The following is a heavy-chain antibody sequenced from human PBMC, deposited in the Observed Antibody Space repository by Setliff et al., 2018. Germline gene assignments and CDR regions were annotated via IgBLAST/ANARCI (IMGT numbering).Heavy chain of an antibody. CDR3: AKGGYSGSHYFDY. Sequence: GGSLRLSCAASEFTFSSSIMHWVRQAPGKGLEWVAIISYDGSNEYYADSVKGRFTISRDNSKNTMYLQMNNLTIEDTAVYYCAKGGYSGSHYFDYWGQGTLVTGSS. CDR1: EFTFSSSI. J-gene: IGHJ4*02. V-gene: IGHV3-30-3*01. D-gene: IGHD1-26*01. CDR2: ISYDGSNE.